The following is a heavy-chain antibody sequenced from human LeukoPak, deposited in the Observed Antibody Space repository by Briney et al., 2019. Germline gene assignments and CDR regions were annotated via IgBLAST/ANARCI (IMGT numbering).Heavy chain of an antibody. CDR3: ARLTLRFLEWSPRAFDY. CDR2: INHSGST. V-gene: IGHV4-34*01. Sequence: SETLSLTCTVSGGSISRDYWSWIRQPPGKGLEWIGEINHSGSTNYNPSLKSRVTISVDTSKNQFSLKLSSVTAADTAVYYCARLTLRFLEWSPRAFDYWGQGTLVTVSS. CDR1: GGSISRDY. J-gene: IGHJ4*02. D-gene: IGHD3-3*01.